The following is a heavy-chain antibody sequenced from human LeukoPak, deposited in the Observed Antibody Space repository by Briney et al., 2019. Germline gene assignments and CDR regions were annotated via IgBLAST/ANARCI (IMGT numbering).Heavy chain of an antibody. J-gene: IGHJ5*02. CDR1: GFTFSNYS. CDR3: ARDVVPAALTNWFDP. V-gene: IGHV3-21*01. CDR2: ISSSSSYI. Sequence: GGSLRLSCAASGFTFSNYSMNWVRQAPGKGLEWVSSISSSSSYIYYADSVEGRFTISRDNAKNSLYLQMNSLRAEDTAVYYCARDVVPAALTNWFDPWGQGTLVTVSS. D-gene: IGHD2-2*01.